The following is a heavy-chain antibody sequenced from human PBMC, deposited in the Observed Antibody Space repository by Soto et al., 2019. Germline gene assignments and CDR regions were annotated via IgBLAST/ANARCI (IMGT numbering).Heavy chain of an antibody. CDR2: INSDGSST. Sequence: GGSLRLSCAASGFTFSSYGMHWVRQAPGKGLVWVSRINSDGSSTSYADSVKGRFTISRDNAKNTLYLQMNSLRAEDTAVYYCARRNSSGPGFDYWGQGTLVTVSS. CDR3: ARRNSSGPGFDY. D-gene: IGHD6-19*01. CDR1: GFTFSSYG. V-gene: IGHV3-74*01. J-gene: IGHJ4*02.